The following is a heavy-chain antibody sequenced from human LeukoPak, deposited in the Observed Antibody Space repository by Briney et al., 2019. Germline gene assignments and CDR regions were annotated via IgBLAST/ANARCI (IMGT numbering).Heavy chain of an antibody. V-gene: IGHV4-59*08. J-gene: IGHJ3*02. CDR1: GGSISSYY. CDR2: IYYSGST. Sequence: SETLSLTCTVSGGSISSYYWSWIRQPPGKGLEWIGYIYYSGSTNYNPSLKSRVTISVDTSKNQFSLKLSSVTAADTAVYYCARTAKDVDTAMVDLAFDIWGQGTMVTVSS. D-gene: IGHD5-18*01. CDR3: ARTAKDVDTAMVDLAFDI.